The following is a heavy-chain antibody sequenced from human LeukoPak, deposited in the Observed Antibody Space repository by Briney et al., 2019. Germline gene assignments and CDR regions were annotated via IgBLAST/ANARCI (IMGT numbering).Heavy chain of an antibody. V-gene: IGHV4-59*01. CDR1: GGSISSYY. Sequence: SETLSLTCTVSGGSISSYYWSWIRQPPGKGLEWIGYIYYSGSTSYNPSLKSRVTISVDTSKNQFSLKLSSVTAADTAVYYCARYLSSGLDYWGQEPWSPSPQ. CDR2: IYYSGST. CDR3: ARYLSSGLDY. J-gene: IGHJ4*01. D-gene: IGHD3-10*01.